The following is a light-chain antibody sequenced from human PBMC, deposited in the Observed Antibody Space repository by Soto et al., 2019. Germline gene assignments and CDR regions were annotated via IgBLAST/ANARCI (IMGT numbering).Light chain of an antibody. V-gene: IGKV1-39*01. J-gene: IGKJ2*01. CDR1: QTMSNF. CDR2: SIS. CDR3: QQSYSTPYT. Sequence: DIQMTQSPCSLSSSVGERVTITCRASQTMSNFLHWYQQKPGKAPKVLIYSISTFKSGVPSRFSGSGSGTDFTLTISSLQPEDFATYYCQQSYSTPYTFGQGTKVEIK.